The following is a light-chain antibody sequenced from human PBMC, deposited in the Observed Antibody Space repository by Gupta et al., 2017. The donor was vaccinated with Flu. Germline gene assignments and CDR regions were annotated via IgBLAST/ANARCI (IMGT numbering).Light chain of an antibody. J-gene: IGLJ2*01. V-gene: IGLV1-40*01. CDR2: GRS. CDR3: QSYDSDVSGPV. CDR1: TSNIGAVFD. Sequence: QAVLAQPPSVSGAPGQRVIISCTGSTSNIGAVFDVNWYQQLPGKAPRLLINGRSNRPPGVPDRFSGSKSGASASLVIAGLRAEDEAHYYCQSYDSDVSGPVFGEGTDLTV.